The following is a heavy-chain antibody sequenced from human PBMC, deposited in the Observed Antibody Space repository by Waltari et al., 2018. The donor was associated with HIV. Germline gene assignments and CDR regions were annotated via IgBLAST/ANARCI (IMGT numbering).Heavy chain of an antibody. CDR3: ATEVELRG. Sequence: QVQLVQSGDEVKKPGASVKVSCEASGYTPTDLSMQWVRQAPGKGLEWMGGFDPENDETIYAQKFQGRVTMTEDTSTDTAYMELNSLRSEDTAVYYCATEVELRGWGQGTLVTVSS. J-gene: IGHJ4*02. CDR1: GYTPTDLS. V-gene: IGHV1-24*01. CDR2: FDPENDET. D-gene: IGHD1-7*01.